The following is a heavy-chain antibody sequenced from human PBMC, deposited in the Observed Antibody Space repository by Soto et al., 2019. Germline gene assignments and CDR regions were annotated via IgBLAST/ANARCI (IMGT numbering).Heavy chain of an antibody. Sequence: QVQLVESGGGVVQPGRSLRLSCAASGFTFSSYGMHWVRQAPGKGLEWVAVISYDGSNKYYADSVKGRFTISRDNSKNTLYLQMNSLRAEDTAVDYLAKGSLRFLEWLLLEYYYYHGMDVWGQGTTVTVSS. V-gene: IGHV3-30*18. CDR3: AKGSLRFLEWLLLEYYYYHGMDV. D-gene: IGHD3-3*01. CDR2: ISYDGSNK. J-gene: IGHJ6*02. CDR1: GFTFSSYG.